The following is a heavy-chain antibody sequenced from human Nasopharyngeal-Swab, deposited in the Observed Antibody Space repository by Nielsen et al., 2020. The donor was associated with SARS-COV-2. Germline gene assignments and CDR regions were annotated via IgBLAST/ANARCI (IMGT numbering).Heavy chain of an antibody. CDR1: GYSISSGYY. Sequence: SETLSLTCTVSGYSISSGYYWGRLRQPPGKGLEWIGSIYHRGSTYYNPSLKSRVTISVDTSKNQFSLKLSSVTAADTAVYYCTYSSSWYFYGMDVWGQGTTVTVSS. CDR3: TYSSSWYFYGMDV. CDR2: IYHRGST. D-gene: IGHD6-13*01. J-gene: IGHJ6*02. V-gene: IGHV4-38-2*02.